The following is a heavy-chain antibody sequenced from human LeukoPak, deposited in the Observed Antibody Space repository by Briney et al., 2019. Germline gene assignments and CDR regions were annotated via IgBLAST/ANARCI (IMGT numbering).Heavy chain of an antibody. CDR2: ISYDGSNK. J-gene: IGHJ6*02. CDR1: GFTFSSYG. Sequence: GGSLRLSCAASGFTFSSYGMHWVRQAPGKGLEWVAVISYDGSNKYYADSVKGRFTISRDNSKNTLYLQMNSLRAEDTAVYYCAKDHLGRMYGGYESYCYYGMDVWGQGTTVTVSS. CDR3: AKDHLGRMYGGYESYCYYGMDV. D-gene: IGHD5-12*01. V-gene: IGHV3-30*18.